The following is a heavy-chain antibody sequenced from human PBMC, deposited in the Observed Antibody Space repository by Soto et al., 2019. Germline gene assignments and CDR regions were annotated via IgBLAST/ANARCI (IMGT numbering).Heavy chain of an antibody. Sequence: SVKVSCKASGGTFSSYAISWVRQAPGQGLEWMGGIIPIFGTANYAQKFQGRVTITADESTSTAYMELSSLRSEDTAVYYCARGLGSNYCSGGSRYLAFDIWGQGTMVTVSS. CDR1: GGTFSSYA. CDR3: ARGLGSNYCSGGSRYLAFDI. J-gene: IGHJ3*02. D-gene: IGHD2-15*01. CDR2: IIPIFGTA. V-gene: IGHV1-69*13.